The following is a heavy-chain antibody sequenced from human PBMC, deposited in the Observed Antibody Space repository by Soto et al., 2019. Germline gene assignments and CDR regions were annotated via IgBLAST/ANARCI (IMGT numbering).Heavy chain of an antibody. Sequence: SETLSLTYAVYGGSFSGYYWSWIRQPPGKGLEWIGEINHSGSTNYNPSLKSRVTISVDTSKNQFSLKLSSVTAADTAVYYCARGQTKNDHVWGSYRSPYYYYGMGVWGQGTTVTVSS. CDR3: ARGQTKNDHVWGSYRSPYYYYGMGV. D-gene: IGHD3-16*02. J-gene: IGHJ6*02. CDR2: INHSGST. V-gene: IGHV4-34*01. CDR1: GGSFSGYY.